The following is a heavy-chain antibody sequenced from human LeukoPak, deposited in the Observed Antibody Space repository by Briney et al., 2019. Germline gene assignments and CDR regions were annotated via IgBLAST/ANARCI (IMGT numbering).Heavy chain of an antibody. CDR2: ISSGGSTI. CDR1: GFTFSDYY. J-gene: IGHJ4*02. Sequence: GGSLRLSCAASGFTFSDYYMSWIRQAPGKGLEWVSYISSGGSTIYYADSVKGRFTISRDNAKNSLYLQMNSLRAEDTAVYYCARYRLSTPDYYFDYWGQGTLVTVSS. D-gene: IGHD2-15*01. CDR3: ARYRLSTPDYYFDY. V-gene: IGHV3-11*01.